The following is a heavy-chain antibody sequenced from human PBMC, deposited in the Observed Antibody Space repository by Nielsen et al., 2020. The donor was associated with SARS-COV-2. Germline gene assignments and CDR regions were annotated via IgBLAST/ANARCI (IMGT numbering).Heavy chain of an antibody. CDR1: GFTFDDYA. CDR2: ITWNGDST. J-gene: IGHJ4*02. CDR3: ARDRDVDYFDS. Sequence: GESLKISCAASGFTFDDYALSWVRQVPGKGLEWVSRITWNGDSTGYADSVKGRFTISRDNAKNSLFLQMNGLRAEDTAIYYCARDRDVDYFDSWGQGTLVTVSS. V-gene: IGHV3-20*04.